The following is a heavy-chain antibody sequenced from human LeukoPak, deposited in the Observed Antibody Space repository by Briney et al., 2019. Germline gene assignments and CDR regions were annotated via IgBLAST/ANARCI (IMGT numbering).Heavy chain of an antibody. J-gene: IGHJ4*02. D-gene: IGHD1-26*01. CDR3: ASGAYRDYFDY. V-gene: IGHV3-48*03. CDR2: ISSRGSTI. CDR1: GFTFSSYE. Sequence: QSGGSLRLSCAASGFTFSSYEVNWVRQAPGKGLEWISYISSRGSTIYYADSVKGRFTISRDNAKNSLYLQMNSLRAEDTAVYYCASGAYRDYFDYWGQGTPVTVSS.